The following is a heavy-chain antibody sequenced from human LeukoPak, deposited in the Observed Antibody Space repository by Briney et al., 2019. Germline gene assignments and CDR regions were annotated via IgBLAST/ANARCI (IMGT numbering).Heavy chain of an antibody. V-gene: IGHV1-69*13. Sequence: ASVKVSFKASGGTFSSYAISWVRQAPGQGLEWVGGMIPIFDTANYAQKYQGRVTNTADESTSTGYMELSSLRSEDTAVYYCARDRQGRYYVSGSYYNPGGAFDIWGQGTMVTVSS. CDR3: ARDRQGRYYVSGSYYNPGGAFDI. J-gene: IGHJ3*02. CDR1: GGTFSSYA. CDR2: MIPIFDTA. D-gene: IGHD3-10*01.